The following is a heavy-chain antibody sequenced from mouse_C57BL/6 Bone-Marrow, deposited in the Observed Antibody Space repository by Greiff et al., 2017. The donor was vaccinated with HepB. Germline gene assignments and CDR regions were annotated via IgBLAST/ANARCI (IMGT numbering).Heavy chain of an antibody. Sequence: EVQLEESGGGLVQPGGSMKLSCAASGFTFSDAWMDWVRQSPEKGLEWVAEIRNKANNHATYYAESVKGRFTISRDDSKSSVYLQMNSLRAEDTGIYYCTMGTTVVATPFAYWGQGTLVTVSA. CDR3: TMGTTVVATPFAY. J-gene: IGHJ3*01. CDR1: GFTFSDAW. D-gene: IGHD1-1*01. V-gene: IGHV6-6*01. CDR2: IRNKANNHAT.